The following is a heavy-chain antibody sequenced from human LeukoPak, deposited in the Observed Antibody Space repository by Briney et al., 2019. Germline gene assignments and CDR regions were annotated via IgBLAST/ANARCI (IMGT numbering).Heavy chain of an antibody. J-gene: IGHJ4*02. V-gene: IGHV3-7*03. CDR3: ARHGPSYYFDY. D-gene: IGHD3-16*01. Sequence: GGSLRFSCAASGFSFSNHWMTWVRQAPGKGLEWVANIKPDGSQQYYVDSMKGRFTISRDNAKNSLYLQMNSLRTEDTAVYYCARHGPSYYFDYWGQGTLVTVSS. CDR2: IKPDGSQQ. CDR1: GFSFSNHW.